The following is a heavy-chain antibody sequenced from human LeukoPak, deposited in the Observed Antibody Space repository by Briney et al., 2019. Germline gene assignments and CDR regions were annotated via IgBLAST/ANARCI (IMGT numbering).Heavy chain of an antibody. CDR1: GGSISSGGYS. CDR2: IYHSGST. CDR3: ARVLGSGEFDY. V-gene: IGHV4-30-2*01. Sequence: SETLSLTCAVSGGSISSGGYSWSWIRQPPGKGLEWIGYIYHSGSTYYNPSLESRVTISVDRSKNQFSLKLSSVTAADTAVYYCARVLGSGEFDYWGQGTLVTVSS. D-gene: IGHD2-15*01. J-gene: IGHJ4*02.